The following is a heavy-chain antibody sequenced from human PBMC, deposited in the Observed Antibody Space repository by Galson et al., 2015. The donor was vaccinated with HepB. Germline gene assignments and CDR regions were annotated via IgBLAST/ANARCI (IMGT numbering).Heavy chain of an antibody. Sequence: LRLSCAASGFTFSSYAMHWVRQAPGKGLEWVAVISYDGSNKYYADSVKGRFTISRDNSKNTLYLQMNSLRAEDTAVYYCARDVKDYGVGPFDYWGQGTLVTVSS. CDR3: ARDVKDYGVGPFDY. J-gene: IGHJ4*02. CDR2: ISYDGSNK. V-gene: IGHV3-30*04. CDR1: GFTFSSYA. D-gene: IGHD4-17*01.